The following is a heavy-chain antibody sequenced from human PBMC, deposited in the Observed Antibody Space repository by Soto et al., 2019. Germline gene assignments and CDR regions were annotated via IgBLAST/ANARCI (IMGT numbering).Heavy chain of an antibody. Sequence: QVQLVQSGAEVKKPGASVKVSCKASGYPFTSYGISWVRQAPGQGLEWMGWISTYNGNTTYAQKLQGRVTMTTDTSTITASMELRSLRSVDTVGYYCARDSPPNDYWGQGTLVTVSS. CDR1: GYPFTSYG. CDR2: ISTYNGNT. J-gene: IGHJ4*02. V-gene: IGHV1-18*01. CDR3: ARDSPPNDY.